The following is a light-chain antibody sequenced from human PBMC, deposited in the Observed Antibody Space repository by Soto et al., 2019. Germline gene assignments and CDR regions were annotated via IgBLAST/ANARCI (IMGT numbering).Light chain of an antibody. J-gene: IGLJ1*01. CDR3: QSYDSSLSGYV. CDR1: IANIGAAYN. Sequence: QSVLSQPPSVSGAPGQRFTISCTGSIANIGAAYNVDWYQQLPGTAPKLLIYGKNNRPSGVPARFYGSKSGTSASLAIAGLQAEDEGDYYCQSYDSSLSGYVFGTGTKVTVL. V-gene: IGLV1-40*01. CDR2: GKN.